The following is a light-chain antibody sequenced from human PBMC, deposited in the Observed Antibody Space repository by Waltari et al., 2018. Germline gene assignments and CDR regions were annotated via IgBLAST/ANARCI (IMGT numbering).Light chain of an antibody. CDR3: QESYSPQIT. CDR1: QSISSD. V-gene: IGKV1-39*01. J-gene: IGKJ5*01. Sequence: DIQMTQSPSSLSASVGDRVTITCRASQSISSDLNWYQQKSGKAPKLLIYGASSLRSGVPSTFSGRGSGTAFTLTISNVHPADFATYYCQESYSPQITFGLGSRLEI. CDR2: GAS.